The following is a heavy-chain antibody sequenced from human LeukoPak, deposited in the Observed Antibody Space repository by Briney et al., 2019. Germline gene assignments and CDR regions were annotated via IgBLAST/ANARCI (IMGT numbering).Heavy chain of an antibody. CDR2: IYYSGST. Sequence: PSETLSLTCTVSGGSISSSSYYWGWIRQPPGKGLEWIGSIYYSGSTYYNPSLKSRVTISVDTSKNQFSLKLSSVTAADTAVYYCARPSFFYDSSGEHGAFDIWGQGTMVTVSS. CDR1: GGSISSSSYY. CDR3: ARPSFFYDSSGEHGAFDI. D-gene: IGHD3-22*01. V-gene: IGHV4-39*01. J-gene: IGHJ3*02.